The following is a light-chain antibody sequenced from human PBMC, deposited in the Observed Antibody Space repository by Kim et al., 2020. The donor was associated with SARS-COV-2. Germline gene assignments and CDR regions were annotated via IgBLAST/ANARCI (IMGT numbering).Light chain of an antibody. CDR2: GAS. V-gene: IGKV3-15*01. J-gene: IGKJ2*01. CDR1: VRSN. Sequence: VRSNFAWFQQKPGQAPRLLIYGASTRATGIPARFSGSGSGTEFSLTISSLQSEDFADYYCQQYNNWPYTFGQGTKVDIK. CDR3: QQYNNWPYT.